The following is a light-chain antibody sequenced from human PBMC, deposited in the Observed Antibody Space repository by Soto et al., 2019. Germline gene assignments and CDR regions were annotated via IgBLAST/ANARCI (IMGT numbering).Light chain of an antibody. Sequence: DIHMTQSPSFVSASFGDRVTLSFRASQDISNLLAWYQQKPGKAPTLLIYATSNLQRGVPSRFSGSGSGTDFTLTISGLQPEDFATYYCQQASSFPRTFGQGTKVDIK. J-gene: IGKJ1*01. CDR2: ATS. CDR1: QDISNL. V-gene: IGKV1-12*01. CDR3: QQASSFPRT.